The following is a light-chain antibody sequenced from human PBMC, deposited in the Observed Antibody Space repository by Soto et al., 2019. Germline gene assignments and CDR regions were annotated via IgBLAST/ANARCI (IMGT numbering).Light chain of an antibody. Sequence: DIVLTQSPATLSLSPGERATLSCGASQSVSSSYLAWYQQKPGLAPRLLIYDASSRATGIPDRFSGSGSGTDVSLTISRLLPEDFSVYYCHQYGSSPYTFGRGTKLEIK. CDR3: HQYGSSPYT. V-gene: IGKV3D-20*01. CDR1: QSVSSSY. J-gene: IGKJ2*01. CDR2: DAS.